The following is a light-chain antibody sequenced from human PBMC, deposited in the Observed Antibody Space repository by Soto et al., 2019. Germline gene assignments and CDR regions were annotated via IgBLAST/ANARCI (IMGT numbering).Light chain of an antibody. J-gene: IGKJ4*01. Sequence: DIQMTHSPSSLSASVGDRVTITCRASQSISSYLNWYQQKPGQAPKLLIYAASSLQSGVPSRFSGGGSGTDFTLTISSLQPEDFATYYCQQSYSTPLTFGGGTTVEIK. CDR2: AAS. CDR3: QQSYSTPLT. CDR1: QSISSY. V-gene: IGKV1-39*01.